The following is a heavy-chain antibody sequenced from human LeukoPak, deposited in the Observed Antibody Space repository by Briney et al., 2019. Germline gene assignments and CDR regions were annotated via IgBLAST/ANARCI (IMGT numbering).Heavy chain of an antibody. CDR3: ARESSLTVRGVIMNYFDY. CDR2: IIPIFGTA. Sequence: ASVKVSCKASGGTFSSYAISWARQAPGEGLEWMGGIIPIFGTANYAQKFQGRVTITADESTSTAYMELSSLRSEDTAVYYCARESSLTVRGVIMNYFDYWGQGTLVTVSS. V-gene: IGHV1-69*13. D-gene: IGHD3-10*01. J-gene: IGHJ4*02. CDR1: GGTFSSYA.